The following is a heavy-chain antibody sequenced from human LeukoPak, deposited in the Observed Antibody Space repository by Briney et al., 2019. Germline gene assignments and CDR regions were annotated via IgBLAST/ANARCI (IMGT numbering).Heavy chain of an antibody. D-gene: IGHD4-23*01. CDR3: ARSNYGGHSGVWFDP. V-gene: IGHV1-69*13. J-gene: IGHJ5*02. CDR1: GGTFSSYA. Sequence: SVKVSCKASGGTFSSYAISWVRQAPGQGLEWMGGIIPIFGTANYAQKFQGRVTITADESTSTAYMELSSLRSEDTAVYYCARSNYGGHSGVWFDPWGQGTLVTVSS. CDR2: IIPIFGTA.